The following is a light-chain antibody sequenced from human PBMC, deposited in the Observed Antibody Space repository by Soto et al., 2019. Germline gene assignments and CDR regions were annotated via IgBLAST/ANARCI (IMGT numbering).Light chain of an antibody. J-gene: IGKJ5*01. Sequence: VLTQAPATLSLAPGELATLSCRASQFLSSYLAWYQQKPGQPPRLLIYDTSNRATGIPARFSGSRSGTDFTLTISSLEPEDFGVYFCHQRNKFGQGTRLEIK. V-gene: IGKV3-11*01. CDR1: QFLSSY. CDR2: DTS. CDR3: HQRNK.